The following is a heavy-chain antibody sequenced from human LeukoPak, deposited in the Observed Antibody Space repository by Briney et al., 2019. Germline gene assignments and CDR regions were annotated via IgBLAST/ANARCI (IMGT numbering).Heavy chain of an antibody. CDR2: ISGSGGTT. Sequence: GGSLRLSCAAPGFTFRNYGMTWVRQAPGKGLEWVSAISGSGGTTSYADSVKGRFTISRDNSKNTLYLQMNSLRADDTAVYYCASRAPEGAFDMWGQGTTVAVSS. CDR1: GFTFRNYG. CDR3: ASRAPEGAFDM. V-gene: IGHV3-23*01. J-gene: IGHJ3*02.